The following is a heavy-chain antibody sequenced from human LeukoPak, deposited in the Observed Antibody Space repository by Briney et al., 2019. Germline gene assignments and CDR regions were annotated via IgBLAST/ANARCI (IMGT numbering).Heavy chain of an antibody. V-gene: IGHV3-74*01. D-gene: IGHD2/OR15-2a*01. Sequence: PGGSLRLSCAGSGFTFSSYWMHWVRQVPGKGLVWVSQINTDGSSTNYADSVKGRFTISRDNAKLHLQMNSLRAEDTAVYYCVRGLYGLEYWGQGTLVTVSS. CDR3: VRGLYGLEY. J-gene: IGHJ4*02. CDR2: INTDGSST. CDR1: GFTFSSYW.